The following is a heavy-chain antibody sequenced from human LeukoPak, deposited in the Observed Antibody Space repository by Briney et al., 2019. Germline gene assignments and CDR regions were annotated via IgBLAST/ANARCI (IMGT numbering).Heavy chain of an antibody. CDR3: ARVEDDFWSGSSPIDY. CDR2: ISAYNGNT. CDR1: GYTFTSYG. Sequence: ASVKVSCKASGYTFTSYGISWVRQAPGQGLEWMGWISAYNGNTNYAQKLQGRVTMTTDTSTSTAYMELRSLRSDDTAVYYCARVEDDFWSGSSPIDYWGQGTLVTVSS. D-gene: IGHD3-3*01. V-gene: IGHV1-18*01. J-gene: IGHJ4*02.